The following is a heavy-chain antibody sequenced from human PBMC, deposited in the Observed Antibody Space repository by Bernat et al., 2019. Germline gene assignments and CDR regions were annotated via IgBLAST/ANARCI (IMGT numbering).Heavy chain of an antibody. V-gene: IGHV3-49*04. Sequence: EVQLVESGGGLVQPGRSLRLSCTASGFTFGDYAMSWVRQALGKGLEWVGFIRSKAYGGTTEYAESVKGRFTISRDDSKSIAYLQMNSLKTEDTAVYYCTRDCSSTSCRGRDAFDIWGQGTMVTVSS. CDR2: IRSKAYGGTT. D-gene: IGHD2-2*01. CDR3: TRDCSSTSCRGRDAFDI. CDR1: GFTFGDYA. J-gene: IGHJ3*02.